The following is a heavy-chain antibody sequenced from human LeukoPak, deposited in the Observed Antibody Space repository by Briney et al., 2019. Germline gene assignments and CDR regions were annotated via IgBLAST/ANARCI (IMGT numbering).Heavy chain of an antibody. Sequence: ASVKVSCKASGYTFTGYYMHWVRQAPGQGLEWMGCINPNSGGTDYAQKFQGRVTMTRDTSISTAYMELSRLTSDDTAVYYRAGLQGYDPYYFDYWGQGTLVAVSS. V-gene: IGHV1-2*02. J-gene: IGHJ4*02. D-gene: IGHD5-12*01. CDR2: INPNSGGT. CDR1: GYTFTGYY. CDR3: AGLQGYDPYYFDY.